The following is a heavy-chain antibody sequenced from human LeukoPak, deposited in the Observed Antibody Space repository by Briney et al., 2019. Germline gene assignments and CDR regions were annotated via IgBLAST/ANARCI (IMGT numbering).Heavy chain of an antibody. J-gene: IGHJ5*02. CDR1: GFTFSSHA. Sequence: PGGSLRLSCAASGFTFSSHAMSWVRQAPGKGLEWVSAISGSGGSTYYADPVKGRFTISRDNSKNTLYLQMNSLRAEDTAVYYCAKDRGRPPANPASNWFDPWGQGTLVTVSS. CDR2: ISGSGGST. D-gene: IGHD6-25*01. CDR3: AKDRGRPPANPASNWFDP. V-gene: IGHV3-23*01.